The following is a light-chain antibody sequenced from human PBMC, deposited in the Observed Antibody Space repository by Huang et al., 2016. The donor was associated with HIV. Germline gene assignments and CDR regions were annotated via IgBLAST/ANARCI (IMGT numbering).Light chain of an antibody. V-gene: IGKV3-20*01. CDR1: QSVTSSY. CDR2: GAF. Sequence: EIVLTQSPGTLSLSPGERATLSCRASQSVTSSYLAGYQQRPGQAPRLLSYGAFSRATGIPERVSGSGSGTDFTLTISRLEPEDFAVYYCQQYGSSPYTFGQGTKLEIK. CDR3: QQYGSSPYT. J-gene: IGKJ2*01.